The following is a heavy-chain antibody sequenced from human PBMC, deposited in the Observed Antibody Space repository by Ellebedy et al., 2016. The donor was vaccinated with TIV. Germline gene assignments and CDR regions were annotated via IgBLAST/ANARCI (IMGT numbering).Heavy chain of an antibody. CDR3: ARDVVDTAMACDY. D-gene: IGHD5-18*01. V-gene: IGHV3-33*01. Sequence: GESLKISCAASGFTFSSYGMHWVRQAPGKGLEWVAVIWYDGSNKYYADSVKGRFTISRDNSKNTLYLQMNSLRAEDTAVYYCARDVVDTAMACDYWGQGTLVTVSS. CDR2: IWYDGSNK. J-gene: IGHJ4*02. CDR1: GFTFSSYG.